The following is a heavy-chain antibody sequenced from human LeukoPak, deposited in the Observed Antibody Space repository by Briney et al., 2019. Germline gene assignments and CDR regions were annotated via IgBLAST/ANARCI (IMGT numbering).Heavy chain of an antibody. V-gene: IGHV4-39*07. CDR1: GGSISTSSYY. D-gene: IGHD1-26*01. CDR3: ERFSGNPREELSHFDY. CDR2: IFYSGST. Sequence: SETLSLTCTVSGGSISTSSYYSGWVRQPPGKGLEWIGNIFYSGSTYYSPSLKSRVTISVDTSKNHFSLKLSSVTAAYTDVYYCERFSGNPREELSHFDYWGKGTLVTVSS. J-gene: IGHJ4*02.